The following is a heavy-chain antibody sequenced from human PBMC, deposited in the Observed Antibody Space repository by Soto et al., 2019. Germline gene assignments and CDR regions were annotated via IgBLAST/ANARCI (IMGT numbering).Heavy chain of an antibody. CDR3: ATPARYYDFWSGYSNDYSYGKGV. CDR2: IYPGDSDT. D-gene: IGHD3-3*01. V-gene: IGHV5-51*01. J-gene: IGHJ6*02. CDR1: GYSFTSYW. Sequence: GESLKISCKGSGYSFTSYWIGGVRQMPGKGLEWMGIIYPGDSDTRYSPSFQGQVTISADKSISTAYLQWSSLKASDTAMYYRATPARYYDFWSGYSNDYSYGKGVWGEGATVTV.